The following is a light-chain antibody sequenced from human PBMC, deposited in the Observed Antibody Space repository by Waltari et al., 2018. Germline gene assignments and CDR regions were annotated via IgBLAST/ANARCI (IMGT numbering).Light chain of an antibody. CDR2: GAS. Sequence: IVLTQSPGTLSLSPGERATLSCRASQTVSRSLAWYQQKPGQAPKLLIYGASTRATGIPDRFTGSGSLTDFSLTISSLEPEDFAIYFCQHYVRLPATFGQGTKVEIK. CDR3: QHYVRLPAT. J-gene: IGKJ1*01. V-gene: IGKV3-20*01. CDR1: QTVSRS.